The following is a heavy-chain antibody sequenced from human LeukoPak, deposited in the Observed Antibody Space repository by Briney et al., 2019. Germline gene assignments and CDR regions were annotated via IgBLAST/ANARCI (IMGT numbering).Heavy chain of an antibody. CDR3: ATSESQTRFDY. CDR1: GYSFTSYL. Sequence: GESLKISCKGSGYSFTSYLIGWVRQMPGKGLEWMGLIFPGDSETIYSPSLQGQVTISADKSINTAYLRWSSLKASDTAMYYCATSESQTRFDYWGQGTLVTVSS. J-gene: IGHJ4*02. CDR2: IFPGDSET. V-gene: IGHV5-51*01. D-gene: IGHD1/OR15-1a*01.